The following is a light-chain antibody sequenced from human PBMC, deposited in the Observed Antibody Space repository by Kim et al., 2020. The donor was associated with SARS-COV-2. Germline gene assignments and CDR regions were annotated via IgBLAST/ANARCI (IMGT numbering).Light chain of an antibody. CDR2: GAS. CDR1: QSVSSSY. V-gene: IGKV3-20*01. Sequence: LSPGERSSLSLRASQSVSSSYLAWYQQKPGQAPRLLIYGASSRATGIPDRFSGSGSGTDFTLTISRLEPEDFAVYYCQQYGSSPSTFGQGTKLEI. J-gene: IGKJ2*01. CDR3: QQYGSSPST.